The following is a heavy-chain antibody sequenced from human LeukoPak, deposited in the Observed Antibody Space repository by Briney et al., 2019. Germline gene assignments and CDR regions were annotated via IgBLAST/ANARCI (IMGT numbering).Heavy chain of an antibody. CDR3: AKGFRGWPGPDV. D-gene: IGHD6-19*01. CDR2: IKQDGSEK. Sequence: GGSLRLSCAASGFTFFNYAMSWVRQAPGKGPEWVANIKQDGSEKYYIESVKGRFTISRDNAKTSLFLQMKSLRVEDTAVYYCAKGFRGWPGPDVWGQGTTVTVSS. V-gene: IGHV3-7*01. CDR1: GFTFFNYA. J-gene: IGHJ6*02.